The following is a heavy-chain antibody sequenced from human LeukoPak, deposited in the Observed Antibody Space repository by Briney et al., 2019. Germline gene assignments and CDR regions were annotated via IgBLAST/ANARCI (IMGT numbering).Heavy chain of an antibody. CDR2: IYYSGST. J-gene: IGHJ4*02. V-gene: IGHV4-61*01. Sequence: KSSETLSLTCTVSGGSVSSGSYYWSWIRQPPGKGLEWIGYIYYSGSTNYNPSLKSRVTISVDTSKNQFSLKLSSVTAADTAVYYCARDGDYGDHTENYWGQGTLVTVSS. CDR1: GGSVSSGSYY. D-gene: IGHD4-17*01. CDR3: ARDGDYGDHTENY.